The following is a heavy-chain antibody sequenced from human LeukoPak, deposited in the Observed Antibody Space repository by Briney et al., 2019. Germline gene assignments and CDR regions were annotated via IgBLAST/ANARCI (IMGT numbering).Heavy chain of an antibody. V-gene: IGHV1-8*01. J-gene: IGHJ5*02. D-gene: IGHD3-22*01. Sequence: GASVKVSCKASGYTFTSYDINWVRQATGQGLAWMGWMNPNSGNTGYAQKFQGRVTMTRNTSISTAYMELSSLRSEDTAVYYCARDPQYYYDSSGYYEYNWFDPWGQGTLVTVSS. CDR1: GYTFTSYD. CDR2: MNPNSGNT. CDR3: ARDPQYYYDSSGYYEYNWFDP.